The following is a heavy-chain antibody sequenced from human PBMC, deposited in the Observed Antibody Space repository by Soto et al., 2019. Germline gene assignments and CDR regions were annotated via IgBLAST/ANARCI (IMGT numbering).Heavy chain of an antibody. J-gene: IGHJ6*02. CDR3: ARLPRGFLYYYGMDV. CDR1: GGSFSGYY. V-gene: IGHV4-34*01. CDR2: INHSGST. Sequence: SETLSLTCAVYGGSFSGYYWSWIRQPPGTGLEWIGEINHSGSTNYNPSLKNRVTISVDTSKNQFSLKLSSVFAADTAVYYCARLPRGFLYYYGMDVWGQGTTVTVSS. D-gene: IGHD3-10*01.